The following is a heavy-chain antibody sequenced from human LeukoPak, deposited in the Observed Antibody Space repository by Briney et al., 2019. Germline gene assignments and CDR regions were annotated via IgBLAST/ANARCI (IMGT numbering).Heavy chain of an antibody. V-gene: IGHV1-24*01. CDR2: FDPEDGET. D-gene: IGHD6-6*01. J-gene: IGHJ3*02. CDR1: GYTLTELS. Sequence: AASVKVSCKVSGYTLTELSMHWVRQAPGKGLEWMGGFDPEDGETIYAQKFQGRVTMTEDTSTDTAYMELSSLRSEDTAVYYCARGQTAPPSLEDAFDIWGQGTMVTVSS. CDR3: ARGQTAPPSLEDAFDI.